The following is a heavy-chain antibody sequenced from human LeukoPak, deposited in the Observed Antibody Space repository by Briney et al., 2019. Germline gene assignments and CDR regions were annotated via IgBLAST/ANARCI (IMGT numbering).Heavy chain of an antibody. CDR3: ARGHYGMDV. CDR2: IKEDGSEK. Sequence: GGSLRLSWAASGFTFSSYWMSWVRQTPGKGLEWVAHIKEDGSEKYYVDPVKGRFTISRDNAKNSLYLQMNSLRAEDTAVYHCARGHYGMDVWGQGTTVTVSS. CDR1: GFTFSSYW. J-gene: IGHJ6*02. V-gene: IGHV3-7*01.